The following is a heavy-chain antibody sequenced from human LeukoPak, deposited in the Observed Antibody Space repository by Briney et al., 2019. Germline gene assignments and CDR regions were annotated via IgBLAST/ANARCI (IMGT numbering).Heavy chain of an antibody. D-gene: IGHD3-22*01. V-gene: IGHV4-59*01. CDR3: ARVTYYDGSGYTDAFDI. Sequence: SETLSLTCTVSGGSISGYYWSWIRQPPGKGLEWIGYIYDSGSTNYNPSLKSRVTISVDTSKNQFSLKLSSVTAADMAVYYCARVTYYDGSGYTDAFDIWGQGTMVTVSS. CDR2: IYDSGST. CDR1: GGSISGYY. J-gene: IGHJ3*02.